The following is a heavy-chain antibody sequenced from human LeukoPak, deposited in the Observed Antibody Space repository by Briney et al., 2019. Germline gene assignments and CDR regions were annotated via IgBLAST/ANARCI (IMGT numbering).Heavy chain of an antibody. Sequence: SVKVSCKTSGGTFSISAITWLRQAPGQGLEWMGRIIPVLNITMYTQKFQGRVKITADTSTSTVYMELSSLRSEETAVYYCARDQGLTAPPPYGLDVWGQGTTVIVSS. D-gene: IGHD5-18*01. CDR2: IIPVLNIT. J-gene: IGHJ6*02. CDR1: GGTFSISA. V-gene: IGHV1-69*04. CDR3: ARDQGLTAPPPYGLDV.